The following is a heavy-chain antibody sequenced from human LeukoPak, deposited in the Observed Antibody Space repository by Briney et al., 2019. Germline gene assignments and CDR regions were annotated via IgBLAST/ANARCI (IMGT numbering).Heavy chain of an antibody. V-gene: IGHV1-69*05. CDR1: GYTFTGYY. Sequence: SVKVSCKASGYTFTGYYMHWVRQAPGQGLEWMGRIIPIFGTANYAQKFQGRVTITTDESTSTAYMELSSLRSEDTAVYYCARIPFGETYEYYFDYWGQGTLVTVSS. D-gene: IGHD3-10*01. CDR2: IIPIFGTA. J-gene: IGHJ4*02. CDR3: ARIPFGETYEYYFDY.